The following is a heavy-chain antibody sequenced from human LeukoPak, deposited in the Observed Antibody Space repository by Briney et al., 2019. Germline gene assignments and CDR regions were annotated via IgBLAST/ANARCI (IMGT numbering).Heavy chain of an antibody. CDR1: GYTFTSYA. D-gene: IGHD1-1*01. CDR3: ARALEPPGSPVFFDY. J-gene: IGHJ4*02. CDR2: INPSGGST. V-gene: IGHV1-46*01. Sequence: GASVKVSCKASGYTFTSYAMNWVRQAPGQGLEWMGIINPSGGSTSYAQKFQGRVTMTRDTSTSTVYMELSSLRSEDTAVYYCARALEPPGSPVFFDYWGQGTLVTVSS.